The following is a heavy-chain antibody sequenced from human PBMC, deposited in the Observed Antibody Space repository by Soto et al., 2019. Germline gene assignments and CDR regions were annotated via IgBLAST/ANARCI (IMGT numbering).Heavy chain of an antibody. CDR3: ARLKQASAVA. J-gene: IGHJ5*02. V-gene: IGHV1-8*01. CDR2: MNPNSGNT. CDR1: GYTSTIYD. Sequence: QVQLVQSGAEVKKPGASQKVSCKASGYTSTIYDLNWVRLATGQGLEWMGWMNPNSGNTAYAQKFQDRVTMNRNTSTSPAPMELSSLRCQDTGVYYCARLKQASAVAWGQGPLVTVSS.